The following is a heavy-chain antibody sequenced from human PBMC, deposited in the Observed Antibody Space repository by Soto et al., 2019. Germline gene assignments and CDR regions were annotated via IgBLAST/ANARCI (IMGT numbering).Heavy chain of an antibody. CDR1: GYTFTNSG. CDR3: VRDGGPASSSGCLGFFHYGLDV. D-gene: IGHD6-19*01. V-gene: IGHV1-18*01. CDR2: ISANDGNT. J-gene: IGHJ6*02. Sequence: QVQLVQSGAEVKKPGASVRVSCKASGYTFTNSGFSWVRQAPGQGLEWMGWISANDGNTNYAQKVQGRVTMTTDTSRNTAYRDRRTLRSDDRVVYYCVRDGGPASSSGCLGFFHYGLDVWGQGPTVIVSS.